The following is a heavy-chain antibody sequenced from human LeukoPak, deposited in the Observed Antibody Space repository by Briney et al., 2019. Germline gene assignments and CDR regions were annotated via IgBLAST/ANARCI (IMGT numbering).Heavy chain of an antibody. Sequence: SETLSLTCAVYGGSFSGYYWSWIRQPPGKGLEWIGEINHSGSTNYNPSLKSRVTISVDTSKNQFSLKLSSVTAADTAVYYCARGGRLFGVVKGYYNYMDVWGKGTTVTVSS. D-gene: IGHD3-3*01. CDR1: GGSFSGYY. V-gene: IGHV4-34*01. CDR3: ARGGRLFGVVKGYYNYMDV. J-gene: IGHJ6*03. CDR2: INHSGST.